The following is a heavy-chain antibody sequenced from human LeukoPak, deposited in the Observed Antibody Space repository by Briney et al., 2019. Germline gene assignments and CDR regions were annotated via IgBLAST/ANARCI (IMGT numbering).Heavy chain of an antibody. Sequence: SETLSLTCTVSGGSISSYLWSWIRQPPGKRLEWIGYIYYSGSTNYNPSLKSRVTILVDTSKNQFSLKVSSVTAADTAVHYCARGQYSGSCFDNWGQGSLVTVSS. CDR3: ARGQYSGSCFDN. CDR2: IYYSGST. CDR1: GGSISSYL. J-gene: IGHJ4*02. D-gene: IGHD1-26*01. V-gene: IGHV4-59*01.